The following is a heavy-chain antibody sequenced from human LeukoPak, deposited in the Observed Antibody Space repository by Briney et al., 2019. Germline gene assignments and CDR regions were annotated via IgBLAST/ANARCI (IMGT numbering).Heavy chain of an antibody. CDR1: GGTFSSYA. V-gene: IGHV1-69*01. J-gene: IGHJ3*02. D-gene: IGHD3-22*01. CDR3: ARDPGDPYYYDSSGSDAFDI. Sequence: SVKVSCKASGGTFSSYAISWVRQAPGQGLEWMGGIIPIFGTANYAQKFQGRVTITADESTSRAYMELSSLRSEDTAVYYCARDPGDPYYYDSSGSDAFDIWGQGTMVTVSS. CDR2: IIPIFGTA.